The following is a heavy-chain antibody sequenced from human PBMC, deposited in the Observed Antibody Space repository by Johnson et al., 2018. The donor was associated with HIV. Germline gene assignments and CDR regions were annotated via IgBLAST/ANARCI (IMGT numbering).Heavy chain of an antibody. V-gene: IGHV3-53*01. CDR1: GFTVSSNY. CDR3: ARPVIAADDAFDI. CDR2: IYSGGST. Sequence: VQLVESGGGLIQPGGSLRLSCAASGFTVSSNYMSWVRQAPGKGLEWVSVIYSGGSTYYADSVKGRFTISRYISKNTLFLQMNSLRAEDTAVYYCARPVIAADDAFDIWGQGTMVTVSS. J-gene: IGHJ3*02. D-gene: IGHD6-13*01.